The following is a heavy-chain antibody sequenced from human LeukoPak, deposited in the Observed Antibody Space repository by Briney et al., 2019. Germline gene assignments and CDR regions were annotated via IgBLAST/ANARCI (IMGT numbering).Heavy chain of an antibody. V-gene: IGHV4-30-2*01. Sequence: ASETLSLTCTISGGSISSGGYYWSWFRQPPGKGLEWIGYIYHSVSTYYNPSLKSRVTISVDRSKNQFSLKLSSVTAADTAVYYCARGAFGVVINAFDIWGQGTMVTVSS. J-gene: IGHJ3*02. CDR1: GGSISSGGYY. CDR2: IYHSVST. D-gene: IGHD3-3*01. CDR3: ARGAFGVVINAFDI.